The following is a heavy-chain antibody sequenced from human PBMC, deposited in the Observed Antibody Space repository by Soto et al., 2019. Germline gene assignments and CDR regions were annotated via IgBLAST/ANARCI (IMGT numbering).Heavy chain of an antibody. J-gene: IGHJ6*02. CDR3: ARHDHYYDSSGYTLYYYGMDV. CDR2: IDPSDSYT. Sequence: PGESLKISCKGSVYSFTSYWISWVRQMPGKGLEWMGRIDPSDSYTNYSPSFQGHVTISADKSISTAYLQWSSLKASDTAMYYCARHDHYYDSSGYTLYYYGMDVWGQGTTVTVSS. CDR1: VYSFTSYW. V-gene: IGHV5-10-1*01. D-gene: IGHD3-22*01.